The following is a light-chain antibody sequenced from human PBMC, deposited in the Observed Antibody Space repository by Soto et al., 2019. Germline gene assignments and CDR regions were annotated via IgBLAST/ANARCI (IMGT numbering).Light chain of an antibody. CDR2: EGS. CDR1: SSDVGSYNL. J-gene: IGLJ3*02. V-gene: IGLV2-23*03. Sequence: QSVLTQPASVSGSPGQSITISCTGTSSDVGSYNLVSWYQQHPGKAPKLMIYEGSKWPSGVSNRFSGSKSGNTASLTISGLQAEDEADYYCCSYAGSSTFWVFGGGTKVTVL. CDR3: CSYAGSSTFWV.